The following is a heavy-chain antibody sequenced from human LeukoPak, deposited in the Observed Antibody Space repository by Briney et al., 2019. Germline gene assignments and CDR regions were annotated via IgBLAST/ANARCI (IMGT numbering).Heavy chain of an antibody. D-gene: IGHD5-24*01. CDR2: ITPILGIA. J-gene: IGHJ6*02. Sequence: ASVKVSCKASGGTFSSYAISWVRQAPGQGLEWMGRITPILGIANYAQKFQGRVTITADKSTSTAYMELSSLRSEDTAVYYCASGAGRDGYNSHVWGQGTTVTVSS. V-gene: IGHV1-69*04. CDR3: ASGAGRDGYNSHV. CDR1: GGTFSSYA.